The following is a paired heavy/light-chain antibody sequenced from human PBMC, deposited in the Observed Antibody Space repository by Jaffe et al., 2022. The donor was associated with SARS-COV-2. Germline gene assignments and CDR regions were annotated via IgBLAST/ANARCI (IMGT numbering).Light chain of an antibody. CDR1: DIRRKS. J-gene: IGLJ3*02. CDR2: DDN. Sequence: SYVLAQPPSVSVAPGQTATITCGGNDIRRKSVHWYQQKPGQAPLLVIYDDNDRSSGIPERFSGSNSGNTATLTISRVEAGDEADYFCQVWDNSGDHPHAVFGGGTKLTAL. V-gene: IGLV3-21*02. CDR3: QVWDNSGDHPHAV.
Heavy chain of an antibody. CDR2: ISVIGST. CDR3: ARARKSMTEPNWFDS. Sequence: QFQLQESGPGLVKPSQTLSLTCTVSGDSISNSFYYWNWIRQPAGKGLEWIGRISVIGSTNYNPALKSPVIISIDTSKNQFSLKLTSVTAADTAVYYCARARKSMTEPNWFDSWGQGTLVTVSA. J-gene: IGHJ5*01. V-gene: IGHV4-61*02. D-gene: IGHD2-8*01. CDR1: GDSISNSFYY.